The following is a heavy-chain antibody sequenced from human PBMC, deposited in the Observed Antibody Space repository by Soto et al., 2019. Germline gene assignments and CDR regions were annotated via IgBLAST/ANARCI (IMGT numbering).Heavy chain of an antibody. J-gene: IGHJ4*02. CDR3: ARDVWATGCGSVTCSIFDY. D-gene: IGHD2-2*01. CDR1: QATLSSYA. Sequence: SVKVTFKQFQATLSSYAISRVRQAPGQGLEWMGGIIPIFGTANYAQKFQGRVTITADESTSTAYMEMSSMRSEDTAVYYCARDVWATGCGSVTCSIFDYWGQGALVTVSS. CDR2: IIPIFGTA. V-gene: IGHV1-69*13.